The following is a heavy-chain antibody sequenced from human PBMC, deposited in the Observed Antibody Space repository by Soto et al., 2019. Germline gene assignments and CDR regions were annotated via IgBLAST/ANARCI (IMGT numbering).Heavy chain of an antibody. CDR2: IYYSGST. CDR3: ARGSGYYDFWSGYSAPQGGMDV. D-gene: IGHD3-3*01. CDR1: GGSIISGGYC. V-gene: IGHV4-31*03. J-gene: IGHJ6*02. Sequence: PSETLSLTCTVSGGSIISGGYCWICIREQPGNGLEWIGYIYYSGSTYYNPSLKSRVTISVDTSKNQFSLKLSSVTAADTAVYYCARGSGYYDFWSGYSAPQGGMDVWGQGTTVTVSS.